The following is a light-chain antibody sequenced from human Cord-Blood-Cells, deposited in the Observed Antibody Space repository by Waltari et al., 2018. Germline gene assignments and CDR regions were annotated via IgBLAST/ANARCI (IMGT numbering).Light chain of an antibody. CDR1: KLGDKY. CDR3: QAWDSSTYV. V-gene: IGLV3-1*01. CDR2: QDS. Sequence: SYELTQPPSVSVSPGQTASITCSGDKLGDKYACWYQQKPGQSPVLVIYQDSKRPSGSPERFSGSTSGNTATLTISGTQAMDEADYYCQAWDSSTYVFVTGTKVTVL. J-gene: IGLJ1*01.